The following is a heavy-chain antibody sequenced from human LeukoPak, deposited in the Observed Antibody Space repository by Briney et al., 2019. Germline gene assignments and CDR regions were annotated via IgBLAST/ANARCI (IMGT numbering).Heavy chain of an antibody. CDR1: GYTFTSYD. CDR3: AHLGIAVAVTLSVRGGY. V-gene: IGHV1-69*13. J-gene: IGHJ4*02. D-gene: IGHD6-13*01. Sequence: ASVKVSCKASGYTFTSYDINWVRQATGQGLEWMGWIIPIFGTANYAQKFQGRVTITADESTSTAYMELSSLRCEDTAVYYCAHLGIAVAVTLSVRGGYWGEGTLVTASS. CDR2: IIPIFGTA.